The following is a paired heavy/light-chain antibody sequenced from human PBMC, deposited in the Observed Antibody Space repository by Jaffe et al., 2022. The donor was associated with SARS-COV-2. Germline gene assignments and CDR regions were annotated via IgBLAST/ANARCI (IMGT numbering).Heavy chain of an antibody. V-gene: IGHV4-39*01. CDR2: IYYGGST. CDR1: GGSISSTNYY. D-gene: IGHD3-10*01. CDR3: ASRGSEGHFDY. Sequence: RLQESGPGHVKPSETLSLTCTVSGGSISSTNYYWGWIRQPPGKGLQWIGIIYYGGSTSYNPSLKSRVTMSVDQSNNQYSLRLTSVTAADTAVYYCASRGSEGHFDYWGQGALVTVSS. J-gene: IGHJ4*02.
Light chain of an antibody. J-gene: IGLJ2*01. CDR3: QVWDSSTAV. CDR1: NIGNRY. Sequence: SYEITQPLSVSVALGQTARITCGGTNIGNRYVHWYQQRPGQAPLLVMYRDSKGPSGIPERFSGSNSGNTATLTISGAQAGDEADYYCQVWDSSTAVFGRGTKLTVL. V-gene: IGLV3-9*01. CDR2: RDS.